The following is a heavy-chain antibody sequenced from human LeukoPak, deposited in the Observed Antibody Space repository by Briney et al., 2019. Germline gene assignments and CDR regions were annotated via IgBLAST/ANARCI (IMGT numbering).Heavy chain of an antibody. CDR2: IYPRDGST. CDR1: GYPFTSNY. CDR3: ARDQEGFDY. J-gene: IGHJ4*02. Sequence: ASVKVSCKASGYPFTSNYIHWVRQAPGQGLEWMGMIYPRDGSTSYAQKFQGRVTVTRDTSTSTVHMELSGLRSEDTAVYYCARDQEGFDYWGQGTLVTVSS. V-gene: IGHV1-46*01.